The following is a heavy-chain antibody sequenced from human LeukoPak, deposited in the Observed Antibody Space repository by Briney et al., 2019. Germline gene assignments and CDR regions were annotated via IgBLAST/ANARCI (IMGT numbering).Heavy chain of an antibody. CDR2: IYPGDSDT. CDR3: ARRQQLVLGAFDI. CDR1: GYSYTSYW. J-gene: IGHJ3*02. V-gene: IGHV5-51*01. D-gene: IGHD6-13*01. Sequence: GESLKISCKGSGYSYTSYWICWVRQMPGKGLEWMGIIYPGDSDTRYSPSFQGQVTISADKSISTAYLQWSSLKASDTAMYYCARRQQLVLGAFDIWGQGTMVTVSS.